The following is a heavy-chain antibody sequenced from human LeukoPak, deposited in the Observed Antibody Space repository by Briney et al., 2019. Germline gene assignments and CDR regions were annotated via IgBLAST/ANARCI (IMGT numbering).Heavy chain of an antibody. V-gene: IGHV4-59*01. CDR3: ARGEQQLVPDY. J-gene: IGHJ4*02. Sequence: SETLSLTCTVSGGSISSYYWSWIRQPPGKGLEWIGYIYYSGSTNYNPSLKSRVTISVDTSKNQFSLKLSSVTAADTAVYYCARGEQQLVPDYWGQGTLVTVPS. CDR2: IYYSGST. CDR1: GGSISSYY. D-gene: IGHD6-13*01.